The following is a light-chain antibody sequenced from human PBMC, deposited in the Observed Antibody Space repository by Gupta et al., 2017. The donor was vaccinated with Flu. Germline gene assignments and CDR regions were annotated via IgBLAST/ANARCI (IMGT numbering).Light chain of an antibody. V-gene: IGKV1-39*01. CDR1: QSINSQ. CDR3: QQSYRIPYT. Sequence: DIHMTQSPSSLSASVGDRVILTCRASQSINSQLNWYQQKPGKAPKVLIYAASTLQSGVPSRFSGSESGTDFTLAISSLQLEDSATYYCQQSYRIPYTFGQGTNLEIK. CDR2: AAS. J-gene: IGKJ2*01.